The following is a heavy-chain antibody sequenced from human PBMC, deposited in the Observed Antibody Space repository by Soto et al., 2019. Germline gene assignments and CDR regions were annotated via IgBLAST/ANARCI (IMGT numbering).Heavy chain of an antibody. CDR2: IIPSFGTS. J-gene: IGHJ4*01. D-gene: IGHD5-12*01. Sequence: SVKVSCKASGGSFKKYAIDWVRQAPGQGLEWMGRIIPSFGTSDYARKFRDRVTITADESSTTVFMDLNSLTYDDTALYFCASASQGGYALHWGHGTLVTVSS. CDR3: ASASQGGYALH. CDR1: GGSFKKYA. V-gene: IGHV1-69*13.